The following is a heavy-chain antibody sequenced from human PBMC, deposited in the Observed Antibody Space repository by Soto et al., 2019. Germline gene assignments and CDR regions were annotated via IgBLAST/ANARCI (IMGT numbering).Heavy chain of an antibody. Sequence: QVELVQSGAEVKRPGASFKVSCKASGYSFTDYFVHWVRQAPGQGPEWMGIINPDGGATGYAQKSQGRVTITRDTSTSTIYMEMRSLRSDDTALYYCVTLLGVENLRDYWGQGTLVTVSS. D-gene: IGHD3-3*01. J-gene: IGHJ4*02. CDR1: GYSFTDYF. CDR3: VTLLGVENLRDY. V-gene: IGHV1-46*01. CDR2: INPDGGAT.